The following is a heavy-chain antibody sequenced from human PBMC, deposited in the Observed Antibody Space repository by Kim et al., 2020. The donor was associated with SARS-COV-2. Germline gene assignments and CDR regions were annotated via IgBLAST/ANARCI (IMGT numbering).Heavy chain of an antibody. CDR3: ARAGIQLWSTHWYFDL. D-gene: IGHD5-18*01. V-gene: IGHV1-69*13. CDR2: IIPIFGTA. CDR1: GGTFSSYA. Sequence: SVKVSCKASGGTFSSYAISWVRQAPGQGLEWMGGIIPIFGTANYAQKFQGRVTITADESTSTAYMELSSLRSEDMAVYYCARAGIQLWSTHWYFDLWGRGTLVTVSS. J-gene: IGHJ2*01.